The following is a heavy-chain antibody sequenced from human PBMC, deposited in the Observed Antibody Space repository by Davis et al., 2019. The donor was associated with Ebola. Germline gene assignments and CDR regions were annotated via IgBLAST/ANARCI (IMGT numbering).Heavy chain of an antibody. D-gene: IGHD3-10*01. V-gene: IGHV3-30*18. Sequence: GESLKISCAASGFTFSTYGKHWVRQAPGKGLEWVATISHDGSDSYFAASVKGRFAISRDDSKNTLYLQMNGLRTEDTAVYYCAKRKGWFGELSPLDYWGQGTLVTVSS. CDR1: GFTFSTYG. CDR3: AKRKGWFGELSPLDY. J-gene: IGHJ4*02. CDR2: ISHDGSDS.